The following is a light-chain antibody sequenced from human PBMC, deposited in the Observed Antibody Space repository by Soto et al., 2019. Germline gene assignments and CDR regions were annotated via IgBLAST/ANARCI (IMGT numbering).Light chain of an antibody. J-gene: IGKJ4*01. V-gene: IGKV3-15*01. CDR2: GAS. CDR3: QQYNNWPPLT. Sequence: EIVMTQSPGTLSVSPGERATVSCRASQSVSSNLAWYQQKPGQAPRLLIYGASTRATGIPARFSGSGSGTEFTLTISSLQSEDFVVYYCQQYNNWPPLTFGGGTKVEIK. CDR1: QSVSSN.